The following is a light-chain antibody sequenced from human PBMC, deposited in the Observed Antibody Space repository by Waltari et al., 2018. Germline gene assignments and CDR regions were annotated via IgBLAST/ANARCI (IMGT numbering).Light chain of an antibody. Sequence: EIVLTQSPGTLSLSPGQSATLPCWASQSVSRALAWYHQKPGQAPRLLIYDASSRATGIPDRFSGSGSGTDFSLTISRLEPEDFAVYYCQHYVRLPATFGQGTKVDIK. CDR2: DAS. J-gene: IGKJ1*01. CDR3: QHYVRLPAT. CDR1: QSVSRA. V-gene: IGKV3-20*01.